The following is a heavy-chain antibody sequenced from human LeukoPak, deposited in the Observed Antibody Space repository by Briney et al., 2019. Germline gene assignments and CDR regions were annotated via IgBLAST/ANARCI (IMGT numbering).Heavy chain of an antibody. D-gene: IGHD5-18*01. V-gene: IGHV7-4-1*02. J-gene: IGHJ4*02. CDR2: INTNTGNP. CDR1: GYTFTSYA. CDR3: ARVNADTAMVTPFFDY. Sequence: GASVKVSCKASGYTFTSYAMNWVRQAPGQGLEWMGWINTNTGNPTYAQGFTGRFVFSLDTSVSTAYLQISSLKAEDTAVYYCARVNADTAMVTPFFDYWGQGTLVTVSS.